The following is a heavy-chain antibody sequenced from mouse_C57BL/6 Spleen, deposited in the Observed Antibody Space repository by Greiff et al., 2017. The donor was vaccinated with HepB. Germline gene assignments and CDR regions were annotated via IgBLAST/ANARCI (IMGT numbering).Heavy chain of an antibody. V-gene: IGHV5-17*01. Sequence: EVQLVESGGGLVKPGGSLKLSCAASGFTFSDYGMHWVRQAPEKGLEWVAYISSGSSTIYYADTVKGRFTISRDNAKNTLFLQMTSLRSEDTAMYYCARPAYYYGSSYSYWYFDVWGTGTTVTVSS. CDR3: ARPAYYYGSSYSYWYFDV. J-gene: IGHJ1*03. CDR2: ISSGSSTI. CDR1: GFTFSDYG. D-gene: IGHD1-1*01.